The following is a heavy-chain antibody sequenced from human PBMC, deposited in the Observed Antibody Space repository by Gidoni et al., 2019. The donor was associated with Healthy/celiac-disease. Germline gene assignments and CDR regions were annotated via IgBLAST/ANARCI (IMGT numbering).Heavy chain of an antibody. CDR2: ISGSGGST. V-gene: IGHV3-23*01. Sequence: EVQLLESGGGLVQPGGSLRLSCAASGFPFRSYARSWVRQAPGKGLEWVSAISGSGGSTYYADSVKGRFTISRDNSKNTLYLQMNSLRAEDTAVYYCAKPHLYYYDSSGYYPIDYWGQGTLVTVSS. CDR3: AKPHLYYYDSSGYYPIDY. J-gene: IGHJ4*02. CDR1: GFPFRSYA. D-gene: IGHD3-22*01.